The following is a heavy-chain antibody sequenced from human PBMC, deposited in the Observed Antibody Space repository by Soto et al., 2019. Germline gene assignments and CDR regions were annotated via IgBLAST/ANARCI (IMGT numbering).Heavy chain of an antibody. CDR1: GFTFSNAW. Sequence: GGSLRLSCAASGFTFSNAWMSWVRQAPGKGLEWVGRIKSKTDGGTTDYAAPVKGRFTISRDDSKNTLYLQMNSLKTEDTAVYYCTTEGYCSSTSCLSPYWGQGTLVTVSS. CDR2: IKSKTDGGTT. D-gene: IGHD2-2*01. V-gene: IGHV3-15*01. J-gene: IGHJ4*02. CDR3: TTEGYCSSTSCLSPY.